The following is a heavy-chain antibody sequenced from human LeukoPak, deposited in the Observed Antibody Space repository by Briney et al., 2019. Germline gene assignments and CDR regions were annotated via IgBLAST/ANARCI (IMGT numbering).Heavy chain of an antibody. V-gene: IGHV3-74*01. CDR2: INGDGSNV. CDR3: GRGKSPAAVDD. J-gene: IGHJ4*02. D-gene: IGHD2-2*01. Sequence: RSGGSLRLSCAASGFVFSDYYMHWVRQAPGKGLVWVSHINGDGSNVNYADSVKGRFTISRDNAKNTLYLQMNSLRVEDTALYYCGRGKSPAAVDDWGQGTLVTVPS. CDR1: GFVFSDYY.